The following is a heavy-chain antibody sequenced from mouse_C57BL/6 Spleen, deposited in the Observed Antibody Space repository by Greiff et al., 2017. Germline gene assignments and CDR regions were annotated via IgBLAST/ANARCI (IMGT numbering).Heavy chain of an antibody. CDR2: IDPNSGGT. CDR3: ARNPMYYYGSSHWYFDV. J-gene: IGHJ1*03. D-gene: IGHD1-1*01. V-gene: IGHV1-72*01. CDR1: GYTFTSYW. Sequence: QVQLQQPGAELVKPGASVKLSCKASGYTFTSYWMHWVKQRPGRGLEWIGRIDPNSGGTKYNEKFKSKATLTVDKPSSTAYMQLSRLTSEDSAVYYCARNPMYYYGSSHWYFDVWGTGTTVTVSS.